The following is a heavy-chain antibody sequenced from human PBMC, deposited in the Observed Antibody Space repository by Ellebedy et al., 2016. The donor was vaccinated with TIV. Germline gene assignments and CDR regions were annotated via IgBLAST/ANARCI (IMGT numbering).Heavy chain of an antibody. CDR3: ARDICRRGSCYYFDY. V-gene: IGHV3-30-3*01. CDR1: GFTFSNYA. D-gene: IGHD2-15*01. Sequence: GESLKISCAASGFTFSNYALHWVRQAPGKGLEWVAIISYGGSNTYYTDSVKGRFNISRDNTQDTLYLQMNSLRAEDTAVFYCARDICRRGSCYYFDYWGQGTLVTVSS. CDR2: ISYGGSNT. J-gene: IGHJ4*02.